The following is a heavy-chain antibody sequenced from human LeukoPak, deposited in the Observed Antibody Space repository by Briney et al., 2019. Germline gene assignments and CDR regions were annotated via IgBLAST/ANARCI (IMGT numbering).Heavy chain of an antibody. Sequence: SGGSLRLSCAASGFSFSSYAMSWVRQPPGKGLEWVSDICGSGGTTYYANSVNGRFSIARDKSKTTLYLQMNSLRAEATAVYYWAKDSVLAATMVRGVYDYWGQGTLVTVSS. J-gene: IGHJ4*02. V-gene: IGHV3-23*01. CDR3: AKDSVLAATMVRGVYDY. CDR1: GFSFSSYA. CDR2: ICGSGGTT. D-gene: IGHD3-10*01.